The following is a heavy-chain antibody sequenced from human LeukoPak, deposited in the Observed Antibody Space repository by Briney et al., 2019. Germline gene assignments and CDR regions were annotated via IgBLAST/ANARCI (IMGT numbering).Heavy chain of an antibody. J-gene: IGHJ3*02. D-gene: IGHD6-13*01. CDR1: GGSISSCY. CDR2: IYTSGST. Sequence: PSETLSLTCTVSGGSISSCYWSWIRQPAGKGLEWIGRIYTSGSTNYNPSLKSRVTMSVDTSKNQFSLKLSSVTAADTAVYYCAREDSSSFDAFDIWGQGTMVTVSS. CDR3: AREDSSSFDAFDI. V-gene: IGHV4-4*07.